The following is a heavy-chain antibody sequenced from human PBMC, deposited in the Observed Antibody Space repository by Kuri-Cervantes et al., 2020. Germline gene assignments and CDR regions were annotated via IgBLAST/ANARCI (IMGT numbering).Heavy chain of an antibody. J-gene: IGHJ4*02. V-gene: IGHV3-33*01. CDR3: ARGHHVLRYFDWLPDDY. Sequence: GSLRLSCAASGFTFSSYGMHWVRQAPGKGLEWVAVIWYDGSNKYYADSVKGRFTISRDNSKNTLYLQMNSLRAEDTAVYYCARGHHVLRYFDWLPDDYWGQGTLVTVSS. CDR2: IWYDGSNK. CDR1: GFTFSSYG. D-gene: IGHD3-9*01.